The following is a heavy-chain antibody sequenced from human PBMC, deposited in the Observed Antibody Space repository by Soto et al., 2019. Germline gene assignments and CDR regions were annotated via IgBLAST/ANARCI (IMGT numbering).Heavy chain of an antibody. V-gene: IGHV3-13*01. CDR1: GFTFSSYD. CDR2: IGTAGDT. CDR3: ASISTGSGAARAHANYCLDV. Sequence: GGSLRLSCAASGFTFSSYDMHWVRQATGEGLEWVSAIGTAGDTYYPGSVKGRFTISRENAKKSLYLQMNSLRAGDTAVYYCASISTGSGAARAHANYCLDVWGQGTTVTVSS. D-gene: IGHD1-26*01. J-gene: IGHJ6*02.